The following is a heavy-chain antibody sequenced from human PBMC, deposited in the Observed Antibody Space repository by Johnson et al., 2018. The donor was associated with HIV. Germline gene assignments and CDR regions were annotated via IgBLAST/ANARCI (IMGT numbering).Heavy chain of an antibody. CDR3: ANLGDYRGINGIDI. D-gene: IGHD4-11*01. CDR1: GFTFSSYA. J-gene: IGHJ3*02. Sequence: QVQLVESGGGVVQPGRSMRLSCAASGFTFSSYAMHWVRQAPGKGLEWVAVISYDGSNKYYADSVKGRFTISRDNPKNTLYLQINSLRLEDTAVYYCANLGDYRGINGIDIWGQGTMVTVSS. V-gene: IGHV3-30*04. CDR2: ISYDGSNK.